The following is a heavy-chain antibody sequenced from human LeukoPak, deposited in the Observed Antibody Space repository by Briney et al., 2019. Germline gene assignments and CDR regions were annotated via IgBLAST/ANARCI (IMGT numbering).Heavy chain of an antibody. CDR3: ARLRSGVDV. Sequence: GESLKISCQGSGYSFSTYWIVWIRQVPGKGLEWMGRIYPGDSDTRYSPSFQGQVTISADKSISTAYLKWNSLKASDTAMYYCARLRSGVDVWGQGTTVTVSS. J-gene: IGHJ6*02. CDR2: IYPGDSDT. CDR1: GYSFSTYW. V-gene: IGHV5-51*01. D-gene: IGHD2-15*01.